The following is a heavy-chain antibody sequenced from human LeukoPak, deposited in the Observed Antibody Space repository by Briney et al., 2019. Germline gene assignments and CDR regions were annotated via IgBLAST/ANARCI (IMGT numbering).Heavy chain of an antibody. Sequence: ASVKVSCKASGYTFTSYAMHWVRQAPGQRLEWIGWINAGNGNTKYSQKFQGRVTITRDTSASTAYMELSSLRSEDTAVYYCSRSSSWYYFDYWGQGTLVTVSS. CDR3: SRSSSWYYFDY. J-gene: IGHJ4*02. V-gene: IGHV1-3*01. CDR1: GYTFTSYA. D-gene: IGHD6-13*01. CDR2: INAGNGNT.